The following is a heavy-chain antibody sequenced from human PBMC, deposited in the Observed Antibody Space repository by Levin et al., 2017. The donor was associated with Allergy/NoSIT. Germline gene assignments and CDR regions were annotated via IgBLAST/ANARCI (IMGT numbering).Heavy chain of an antibody. CDR2: ISGNGVFT. Sequence: PGESLKISCSSSGFIFRSYAMSWVRQAPGKGLEWVSSISGNGVFTYYADSVKGRFTISRDNSKNTLYLQMDSLRAEDSALYYCAKCSPTGCRQGWFDPWGQGTLVTVSS. J-gene: IGHJ5*02. V-gene: IGHV3-23*01. D-gene: IGHD6-19*01. CDR3: AKCSPTGCRQGWFDP. CDR1: GFIFRSYA.